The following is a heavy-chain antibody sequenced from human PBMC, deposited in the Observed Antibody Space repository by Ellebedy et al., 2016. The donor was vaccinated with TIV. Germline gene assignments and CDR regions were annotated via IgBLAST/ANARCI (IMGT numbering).Heavy chain of an antibody. J-gene: IGHJ6*02. V-gene: IGHV1-24*01. CDR3: AHEGYYYGLDV. CDR2: FGPKDGET. D-gene: IGHD2-15*01. CDR1: GYTLTELS. Sequence: AASVKVSCKVSGYTLTELSMHWVRQAPGKGLEWIGGFGPKDGETISAQNFQGRVTMTEDTSTDTAYMELSSLRSEDTAVYYCAHEGYYYGLDVWGQGTTVTVSS.